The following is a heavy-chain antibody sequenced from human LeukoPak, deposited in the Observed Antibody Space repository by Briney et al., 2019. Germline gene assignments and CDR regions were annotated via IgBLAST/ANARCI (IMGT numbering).Heavy chain of an antibody. V-gene: IGHV4-39*01. CDR1: GGSISSSSYY. J-gene: IGHJ4*02. Sequence: SSETLSLTCTVSGGSISSSSYYWGWIRQPPGKGLEWIGSIYYSGSTYYNPSLKSRVTISVDTSKNQFSLKLSSVTAADTAVYYCARADDYGGNSYFDYWGQGTLVTVSS. CDR2: IYYSGST. D-gene: IGHD4-23*01. CDR3: ARADDYGGNSYFDY.